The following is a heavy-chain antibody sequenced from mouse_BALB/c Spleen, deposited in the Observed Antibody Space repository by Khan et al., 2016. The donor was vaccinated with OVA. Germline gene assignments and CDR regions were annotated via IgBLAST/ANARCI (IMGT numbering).Heavy chain of an antibody. D-gene: IGHD2-1*01. CDR1: GFTFSTYT. CDR3: TRDRVMRAGYFDY. CDR2: ISSGGSYT. Sequence: EVELVESGGGLVKPGGSLKLSCAASGFTFSTYTMSWVRQTPEKRLEWVATISSGGSYTFYPDSVKGRFTISRDNAMNTLNLQMSSLKSEDTAMYYATRDRVMRAGYFDYWGQGTTLIVSS. J-gene: IGHJ2*01. V-gene: IGHV5-6-4*01.